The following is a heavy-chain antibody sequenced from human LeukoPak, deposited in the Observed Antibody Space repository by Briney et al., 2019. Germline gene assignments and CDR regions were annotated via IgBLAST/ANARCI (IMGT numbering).Heavy chain of an antibody. Sequence: SETLSLTCAVYGGSFSGYYWSWIRQPPGKGLEWIGEINHSGSTNYNPSLKSRVTISVDTSKNQFSLKLSSVTAADTAVYYCARGKRGSYRVVYYYYMDVWGQGTLVTVSS. V-gene: IGHV4-34*01. J-gene: IGHJ6*03. CDR2: INHSGST. D-gene: IGHD3-16*02. CDR1: GGSFSGYY. CDR3: ARGKRGSYRVVYYYYMDV.